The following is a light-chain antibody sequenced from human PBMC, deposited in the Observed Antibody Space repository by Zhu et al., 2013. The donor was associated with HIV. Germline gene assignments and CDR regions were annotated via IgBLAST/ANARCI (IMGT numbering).Light chain of an antibody. CDR3: SSYTSSSTLV. Sequence: QSVLTQPPSVSGAPGQRVTISCTGSSSNIGADYDVHWYQHLPGTAPKLLIFGNTNRPSGVSNRFSVSKSGNTASLTISGLQAEDEADYYCSSYTSSSTLVFGTGTKVTVL. CDR1: SSNIGADYD. CDR2: GNT. V-gene: IGLV1-40*01. J-gene: IGLJ1*01.